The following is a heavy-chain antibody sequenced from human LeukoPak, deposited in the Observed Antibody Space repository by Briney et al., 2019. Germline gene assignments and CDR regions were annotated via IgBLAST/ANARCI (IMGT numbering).Heavy chain of an antibody. V-gene: IGHV1-69*05. J-gene: IGHJ4*02. CDR3: ARDPQVDIDYGDPWGNY. Sequence: SVKVSCKASGGTFSSYAISWVRQAPGQGLEWMGGIIPIFGTANYAQKFQGRVTITTDESTSTAYMELSSLRSEDTAVYYCARDPQVDIDYGDPWGNYWGQGTLVTVSS. CDR2: IIPIFGTA. CDR1: GGTFSSYA. D-gene: IGHD4-17*01.